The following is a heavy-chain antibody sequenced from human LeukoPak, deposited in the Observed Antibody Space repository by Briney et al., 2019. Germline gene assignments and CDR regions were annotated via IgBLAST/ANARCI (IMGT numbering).Heavy chain of an antibody. CDR2: ISGSGGST. CDR1: GFTFSSYA. V-gene: IGHV3-23*01. D-gene: IGHD3-10*01. J-gene: IGHJ6*03. CDR3: ASLSVTGGSGMDV. Sequence: PGGSLRLSCAASGFTFSSYAMSWVRQAPGKGLEWVSAISGSGGSTYYAVSVKGRFTISRDNAKNSLYLQMNSLRAEDTAVYYCASLSVTGGSGMDVWGKGTTVTVSS.